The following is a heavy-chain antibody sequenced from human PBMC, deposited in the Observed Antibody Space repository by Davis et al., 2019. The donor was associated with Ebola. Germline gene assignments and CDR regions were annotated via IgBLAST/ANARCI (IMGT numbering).Heavy chain of an antibody. D-gene: IGHD3-10*01. CDR2: IYHRGST. Sequence: SETLSLTCAVSGGSISSGGYSWSWIRQPPGKGLEWIGYIYHRGSTYYNPSLKSRVTISVDRSKNQFSLKLSSVTAADTAVYYCARGLLWFGELPTRWFDPWGQGTLVTVSS. J-gene: IGHJ5*02. CDR1: GGSISSGGYS. CDR3: ARGLLWFGELPTRWFDP. V-gene: IGHV4-30-2*01.